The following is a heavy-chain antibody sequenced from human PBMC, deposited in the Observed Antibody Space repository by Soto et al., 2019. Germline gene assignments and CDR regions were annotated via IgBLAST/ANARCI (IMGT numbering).Heavy chain of an antibody. CDR2: IGTLHDA. J-gene: IGHJ5*02. D-gene: IGHD3-16*01. CDR3: ARQASFWHGGGGWFDP. CDR1: GFTFSAFD. V-gene: IGHV3-13*01. Sequence: EVQLVESGGGLVEPGGSLRLSCAASGFTFSAFDMHWVRQATGKGLEWVAAIGTLHDAYYPDSVKGRFTISRENAKNSLYLQMNSLGAGEPAVYYCARQASFWHGGGGWFDPWGQGTLVTVSS.